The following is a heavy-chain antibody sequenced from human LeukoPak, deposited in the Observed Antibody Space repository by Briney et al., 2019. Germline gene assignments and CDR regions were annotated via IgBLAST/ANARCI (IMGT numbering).Heavy chain of an antibody. CDR2: IWYDGSNK. D-gene: IGHD3-16*02. J-gene: IGHJ5*02. V-gene: IGHV3-33*06. Sequence: GGSLRLSCAASGFTFSSYGMHWVRQAPGKGLEWVAVIWYDGSNKYYADSVKGRFTISRDNSKNTLYLQMNSLRAEDTAVYYCAKDLGRLGELSLDPWGQGTLVTVSS. CDR3: AKDLGRLGELSLDP. CDR1: GFTFSSYG.